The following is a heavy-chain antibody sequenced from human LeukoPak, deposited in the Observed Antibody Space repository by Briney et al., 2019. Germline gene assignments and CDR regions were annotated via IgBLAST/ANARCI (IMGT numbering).Heavy chain of an antibody. J-gene: IGHJ2*01. V-gene: IGHV4-59*01. D-gene: IGHD3-10*01. CDR3: ARLQRITMAGPDYWYFDL. CDR1: GDSISSYY. CDR2: IYYSGST. Sequence: SETLSLTCTVSGDSISSYYWSWIRQPPERGLEWIGYIYYSGSTNYNPSLKSRVTISVDTSKTQFSLKMNSVTAADTAVYYCARLQRITMAGPDYWYFDLWGRGTLVTVSS.